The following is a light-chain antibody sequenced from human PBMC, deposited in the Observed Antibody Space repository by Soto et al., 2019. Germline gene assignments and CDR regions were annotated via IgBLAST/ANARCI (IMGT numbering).Light chain of an antibody. Sequence: QSVLTQPPSVSGAPGQRVTISCTGSSSNIGAGYEVHWYQQLPGTAPNLLIFGNSNRPSGVPDRFSGSKSGTSASLALTGLRAEDEADYYCQSCASSLNGYYVFGTGTKLTVL. V-gene: IGLV1-40*01. CDR3: QSCASSLNGYYV. J-gene: IGLJ1*01. CDR2: GNS. CDR1: SSNIGAGYE.